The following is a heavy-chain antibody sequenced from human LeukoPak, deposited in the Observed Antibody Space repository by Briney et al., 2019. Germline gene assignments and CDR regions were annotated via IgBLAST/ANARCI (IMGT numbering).Heavy chain of an antibody. CDR1: GXSISSFY. D-gene: IGHD1-1*01. V-gene: IGHV4-59*08. Sequence: SETLSLTCTVSGXSISSFYWSWIRQPPGKGLEWIGYIHFTGSTNYNPSLKSRVTISVDTSKNQFSLKLSSAIAADTAVYYCARHLEAGTYDYWGQGTLVTVSS. CDR3: ARHLEAGTYDY. J-gene: IGHJ4*02. CDR2: IHFTGST.